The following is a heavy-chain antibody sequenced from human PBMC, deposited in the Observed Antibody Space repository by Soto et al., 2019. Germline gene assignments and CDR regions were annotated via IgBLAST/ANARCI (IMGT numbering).Heavy chain of an antibody. Sequence: EVQLLESGGGSVQPGGSLRLSCAASGFTFSSYAMHWVRRPPGKGLEWVSSISGSGGTAYYADSVKGRFSISRDSLVNTLLPQKNRLRAQETGVYYCGKGRGKNWNFDYWGQGTLVTVSP. J-gene: IGHJ4*02. D-gene: IGHD1-1*01. CDR1: GFTFSSYA. CDR3: GKGRGKNWNFDY. V-gene: IGHV3-23*01. CDR2: ISGSGGTA.